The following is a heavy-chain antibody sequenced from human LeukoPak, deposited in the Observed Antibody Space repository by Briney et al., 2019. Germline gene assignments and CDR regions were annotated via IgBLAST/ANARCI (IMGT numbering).Heavy chain of an antibody. D-gene: IGHD3-22*01. CDR3: AREYYDSSGYYHRRFDP. V-gene: IGHV1-69*05. J-gene: IGHJ5*02. Sequence: GASVKVSCKASGGTFISYAISWVRQAPGQGLEWMGGIIPIFGTANYAQKFQGRVTITTDESTSTAYMELSSLRSEDTAVYYCAREYYDSSGYYHRRFDPWGQGTLVTVSS. CDR1: GGTFISYA. CDR2: IIPIFGTA.